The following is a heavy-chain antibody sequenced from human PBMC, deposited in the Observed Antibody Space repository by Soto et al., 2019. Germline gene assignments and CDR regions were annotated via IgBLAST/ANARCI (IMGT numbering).Heavy chain of an antibody. J-gene: IGHJ6*03. Sequence: SETLSLTCTVSGGSISSGGYYWSWIRQHPGKGLEWIGYIYYSGSTYYNPSLKSRVTISVDTSKNQFSLKLSSVTAADTVVYYCARVTAPLMVRGGYYYYYMDVWGKGTTVTVSS. CDR3: ARVTAPLMVRGGYYYYYMDV. D-gene: IGHD3-10*01. V-gene: IGHV4-31*03. CDR1: GGSISSGGYY. CDR2: IYYSGST.